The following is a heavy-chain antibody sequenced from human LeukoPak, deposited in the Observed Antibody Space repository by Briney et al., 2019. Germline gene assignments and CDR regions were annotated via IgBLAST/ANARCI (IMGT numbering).Heavy chain of an antibody. V-gene: IGHV3-48*04. CDR2: ISSSTNTI. J-gene: IGHJ5*01. CDR1: GFPFTLYN. D-gene: IGHD4-11*01. Sequence: GGSLRLSCEVSGFPFTLYNMNWVRQAPGKGLEWLSYISSSTNTIYYADSVKGRFTISRDNAKNSLYLQMNGLGAEDTAVYYCARESYGNYDSWGQGTLVTVSS. CDR3: ARESYGNYDS.